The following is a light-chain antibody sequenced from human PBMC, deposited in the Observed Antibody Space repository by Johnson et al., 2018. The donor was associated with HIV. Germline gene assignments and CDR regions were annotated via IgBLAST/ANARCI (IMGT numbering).Light chain of an antibody. Sequence: QSVLTQPPSVSAAPGQKVTVSCSGSSSNIENNFVSWYQQLPGTAPKLLIYEDNKRPSGIPDRFSGSKSGTSATLGITGLQTGDEADYYCGTWNLSPNIEYVFGTGTKVTVL. CDR3: GTWNLSPNIEYV. V-gene: IGLV1-51*02. CDR2: EDN. J-gene: IGLJ1*01. CDR1: SSNIENNF.